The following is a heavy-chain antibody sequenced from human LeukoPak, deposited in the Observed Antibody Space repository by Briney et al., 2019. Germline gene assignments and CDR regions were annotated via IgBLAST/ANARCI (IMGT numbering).Heavy chain of an antibody. D-gene: IGHD3-10*01. V-gene: IGHV4-59*01. CDR1: GGSLSSYY. CDR3: ARDYYGSGSRDYFDY. CDR2: IYYSGST. J-gene: IGHJ4*02. Sequence: PSETLSLTCTVSGGSLSSYYWSWIRQPPGKGLEWIGYIYYSGSTNYNPSLKSRVTISVDTSKNQFSLKLSSVTAADTAVYYCARDYYGSGSRDYFDYWGQGTLVTVSS.